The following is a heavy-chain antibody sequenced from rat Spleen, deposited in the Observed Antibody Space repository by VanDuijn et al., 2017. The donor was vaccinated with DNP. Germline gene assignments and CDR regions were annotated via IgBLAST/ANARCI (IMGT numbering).Heavy chain of an antibody. J-gene: IGHJ2*01. Sequence: EVQLVESGGGLVQPGGSLKLSCAASGFTFSNYWMNWVRQVPGKGLDWVSSITPSGRTNFYSDSVKGRFTISRDDAENTLYLQMNSLRSEDTATYYCVRQDGYWGQGVMVTVSS. CDR3: VRQDGY. CDR1: GFTFSNYW. V-gene: IGHV5-31*01. CDR2: ITPSGRTN.